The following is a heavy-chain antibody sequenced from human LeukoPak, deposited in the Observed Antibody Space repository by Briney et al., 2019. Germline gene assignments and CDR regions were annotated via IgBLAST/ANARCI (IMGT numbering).Heavy chain of an antibody. J-gene: IGHJ5*02. V-gene: IGHV4-61*01. Sequence: PSETLSLTCTVSGGSVSSGSYYWSWIRQPPGKGLEWIGYIYYSGSTNYNPSLKSRVTISVDTSKNQFSLKLSSVTAADTALYYCVKEARSDGDYFDPWGQGTLVTVSS. CDR3: VKEARSDGDYFDP. CDR1: GGSVSSGSYY. CDR2: IYYSGST. D-gene: IGHD4-17*01.